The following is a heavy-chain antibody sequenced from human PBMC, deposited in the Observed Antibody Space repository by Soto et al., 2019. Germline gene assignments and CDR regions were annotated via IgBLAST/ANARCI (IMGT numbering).Heavy chain of an antibody. J-gene: IGHJ6*03. Sequence: VQLAGSGGGLAQPGGSLRLSCAASGFTLSGYAMDWVRQAPGKGLEYVSGISSNGVGTYYANSVQGRFTISRDNSKNTVYLQMGSLRPEDMAVYYCARRARPDFYYMDVWGKGTTVTVSS. V-gene: IGHV3-64*01. CDR1: GFTLSGYA. CDR2: ISSNGVGT. CDR3: ARRARPDFYYMDV. D-gene: IGHD6-6*01.